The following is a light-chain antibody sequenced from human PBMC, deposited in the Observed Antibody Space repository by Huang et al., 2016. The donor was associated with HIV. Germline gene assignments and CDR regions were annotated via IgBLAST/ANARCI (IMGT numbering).Light chain of an antibody. V-gene: IGKV1-39*01. CDR1: QSIATY. J-gene: IGKJ4*01. Sequence: DIQMTQSPSSLSASVGDRVTITCRASQSIATYLNWYQQKPGKAPKLLIYGASSLQSGVPSRFSGSGSGTDFTLTISSLQPEDFATYYCQQSYNTVLTFGGGTKVEIK. CDR3: QQSYNTVLT. CDR2: GAS.